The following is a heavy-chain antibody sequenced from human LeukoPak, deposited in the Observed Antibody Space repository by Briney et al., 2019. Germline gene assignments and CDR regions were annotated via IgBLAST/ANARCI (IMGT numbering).Heavy chain of an antibody. J-gene: IGHJ4*02. V-gene: IGHV4-38-2*02. D-gene: IGHD6-13*01. CDR3: ARGEGQLDSNFDY. Sequence: SETLSLTCTVSAYSISSGSYWGWIRPPPGKGLEWIGSIYHSGTSYYDSSLKTRVTISVDTSKNQFSLKLSSVTAADTAVYYCARGEGQLDSNFDYWGQGTLVTVSS. CDR1: AYSISSGSY. CDR2: IYHSGTS.